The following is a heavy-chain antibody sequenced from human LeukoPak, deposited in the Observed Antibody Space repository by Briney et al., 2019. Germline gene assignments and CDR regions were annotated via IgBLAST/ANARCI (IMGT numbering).Heavy chain of an antibody. D-gene: IGHD3-3*01. V-gene: IGHV4-59*01. CDR1: GGSISSYY. CDR2: IYYSGST. CDR3: ARGRTEENHFGVVIYYYYGVDV. Sequence: TSETLSLTCTVSGGSISSYYWSWIRQPPGKGLEWIGYIYYSGSTNYNPSLKSRVTISVDTSKNQFSLKLSSVTAADTAVYYCARGRTEENHFGVVIYYYYGVDVWGQGTTVTVS. J-gene: IGHJ6*02.